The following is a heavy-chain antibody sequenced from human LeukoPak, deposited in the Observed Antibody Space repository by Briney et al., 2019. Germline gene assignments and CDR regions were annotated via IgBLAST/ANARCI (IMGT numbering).Heavy chain of an antibody. CDR2: ISSSSSYI. J-gene: IGHJ3*02. V-gene: IGHV3-21*04. Sequence: GGSLRLSCAASGFTFSSYSMNWVRQAPGKGLEWVSSISSSSSYIYYADSVKGRFTISRDNSKNTLYLQMNSLRAEDTAVYYCAKDQSPSYYYDSSGYYYVLIGAFDIWGQGTMVTVSS. D-gene: IGHD3-22*01. CDR1: GFTFSSYS. CDR3: AKDQSPSYYYDSSGYYYVLIGAFDI.